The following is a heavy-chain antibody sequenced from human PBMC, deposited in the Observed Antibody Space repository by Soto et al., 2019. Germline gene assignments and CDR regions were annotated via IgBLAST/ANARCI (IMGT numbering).Heavy chain of an antibody. CDR3: ARGLITVSQYSGGWYYLAS. D-gene: IGHD6-19*01. Sequence: SETLSLTCTVSGGSISSYYWSWIRQPPGKGLEWIGYIYYSGSTNYNPSLKSRVTLSVDTSNSQFSLKLSSVTAADTAVYYCARGLITVSQYSGGWYYLASWGQGTQVPGSS. V-gene: IGHV4-59*12. CDR2: IYYSGST. J-gene: IGHJ1*01. CDR1: GGSISSYY.